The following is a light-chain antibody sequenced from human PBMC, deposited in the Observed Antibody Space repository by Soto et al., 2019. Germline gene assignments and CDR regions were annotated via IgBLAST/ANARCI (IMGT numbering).Light chain of an antibody. J-gene: IGLJ3*02. CDR1: SSNIGAGYD. Sequence: QSVLTQPPSVSGAPGQRVTISCTGSSSNIGAGYDAHWYQQIPGTAPKLLIYGNSNRPSGVPDRFSGSKSGTSASLAITGLRAEDEADYYCQSYDSSLIGWVFGGGTKLTVL. V-gene: IGLV1-40*01. CDR3: QSYDSSLIGWV. CDR2: GNS.